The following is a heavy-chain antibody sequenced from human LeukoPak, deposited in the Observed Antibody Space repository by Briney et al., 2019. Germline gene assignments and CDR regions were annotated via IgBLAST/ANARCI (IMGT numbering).Heavy chain of an antibody. CDR1: GFTFSSYE. CDR2: ISGSGRTI. CDR3: GRDAVMSPEVLLTAWDYFDC. V-gene: IGHV3-48*03. Sequence: GGSLRLSCAASGFTFSSYEMNWVRQAPGKGLEWVSYISGSGRTIDYADSVKGRFTISRDNTKNSVYLQMNSLRAEDTAIYFCGRDAVMSPEVLLTAWDYFDCWGQGTLVTVSS. D-gene: IGHD2-21*01. J-gene: IGHJ4*02.